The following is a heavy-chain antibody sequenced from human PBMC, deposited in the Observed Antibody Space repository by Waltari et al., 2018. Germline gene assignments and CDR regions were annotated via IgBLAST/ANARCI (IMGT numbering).Heavy chain of an antibody. CDR2: ISWNSGSI. J-gene: IGHJ6*03. V-gene: IGHV3-9*01. CDR3: ARGGETGTYYYYYYYMDV. D-gene: IGHD1-1*01. Sequence: EVQLVESGGGLVQPGRSLRLSCAASGFTFDDYAMHWVRQAPGKGLEWVSGISWNSGSIGYADSVKGRFTISRDNAKNSLYLQMNSLRAEDTALYYCARGGETGTYYYYYYYMDVWGKGTTVTISS. CDR1: GFTFDDYA.